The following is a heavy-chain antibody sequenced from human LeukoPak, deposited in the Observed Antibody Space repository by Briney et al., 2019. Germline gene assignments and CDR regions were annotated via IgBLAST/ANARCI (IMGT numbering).Heavy chain of an antibody. V-gene: IGHV3-23*01. J-gene: IGHJ4*02. CDR1: GFTFSSYA. D-gene: IGHD3-3*01. CDR3: AKETTIFGVVAPHDSFDY. Sequence: GGSLRLPCAASGFTFSSYAMSWVRQAPGKGLEWVSAISGSGVSTYYADSVKGRFTISRDNSKNTLYLQMNSLRAEDTAVYYCAKETTIFGVVAPHDSFDYWAQGTLVTVSS. CDR2: ISGSGVST.